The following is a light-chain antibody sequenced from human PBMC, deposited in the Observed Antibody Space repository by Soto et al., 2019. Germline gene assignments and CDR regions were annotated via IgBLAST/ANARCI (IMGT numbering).Light chain of an antibody. J-gene: IGLJ1*01. CDR2: ENN. CDR3: GTWDSSLSAGFYV. Sequence: QSVLTQPPSVSAAPGQKVTISCSGSSSNIGNNYVSWYQQLPGTAPKLLIYENNKRPSGIPDRFSGSKSGTSATLGITGLQTGDEADYYCGTWDSSLSAGFYVFGTGTKVTGL. V-gene: IGLV1-51*02. CDR1: SSNIGNNY.